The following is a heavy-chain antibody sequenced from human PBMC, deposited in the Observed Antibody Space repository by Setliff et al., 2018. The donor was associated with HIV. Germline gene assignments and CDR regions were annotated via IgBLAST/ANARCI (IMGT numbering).Heavy chain of an antibody. CDR1: GGSMRSSGYS. J-gene: IGHJ6*02. V-gene: IGHV4-30-2*01. CDR3: ARRGDFFYYAMDV. CDR2: IYYNGNA. Sequence: SETLSLTCAVSGGSMRSSGYSWTWIRQAPGKGLEWVGYIYYNGNAYYNPSLKSRVTISVDRAKNQFSLKLSSVTAADTAVYYCARRGDFFYYAMDVWGQGTTVTVSS.